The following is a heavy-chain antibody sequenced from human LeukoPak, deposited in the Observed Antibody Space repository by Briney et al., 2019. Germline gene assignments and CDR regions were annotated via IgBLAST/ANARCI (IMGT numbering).Heavy chain of an antibody. CDR2: TYYRTKGYN. J-gene: IGHJ4*02. CDR1: GDTLSSNSAA. Sequence: SQTLSLTCALSGDTLSSNSAAWDWVRQSRRRGLEWLVRTYYRTKGYNDNAESVKTRITMKQDTSKNQFSLQLHSVTPEDTAVYYCASSNQWLVRDFDYWGQGTLVTVSS. V-gene: IGHV6-1*01. D-gene: IGHD6-19*01. CDR3: ASSNQWLVRDFDY.